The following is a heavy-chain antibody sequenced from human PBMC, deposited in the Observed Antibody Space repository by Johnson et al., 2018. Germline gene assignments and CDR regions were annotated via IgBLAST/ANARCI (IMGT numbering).Heavy chain of an antibody. J-gene: IGHJ6*03. CDR1: GFTFSSYA. D-gene: IGHD4-17*01. CDR3: GRVRYGDYEGYMEF. Sequence: VELVQSGGGLVEPGGSLRLSCAASGFTFSSYAMSWVRQAPGKGLEGVSAISGSGGSTYYADSVKGRFTISRENSKNTLNLQMNSLGAEEPAVWYWGRVRYGDYEGYMEFWGKGTTVTVSS. V-gene: IGHV3-23*04. CDR2: ISGSGGST.